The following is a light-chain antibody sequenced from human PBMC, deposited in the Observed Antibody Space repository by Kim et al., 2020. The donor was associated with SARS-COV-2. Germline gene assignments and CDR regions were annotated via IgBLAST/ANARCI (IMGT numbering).Light chain of an antibody. J-gene: IGLJ2*01. CDR1: NIGSKN. Sequence: SYELTQPLSVSVALGQTARITCGGNNIGSKNVHWYQQKPGQAPVLVIYRDTSRPSGIPERFSGSNSGNTATLTISRVQAGDEADYYCQVWDSDVVFGGGTQLTVL. V-gene: IGLV3-9*01. CDR2: RDT. CDR3: QVWDSDVV.